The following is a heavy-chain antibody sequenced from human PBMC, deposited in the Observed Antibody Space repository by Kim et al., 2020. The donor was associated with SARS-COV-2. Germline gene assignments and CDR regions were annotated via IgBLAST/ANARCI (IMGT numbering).Heavy chain of an antibody. D-gene: IGHD6-13*01. Sequence: VEGRFTVSRDNSKNTLYLQINTLRPEDTAVYYCAKEGGSIAAAGTPFDNWGQGTLLTVSS. V-gene: IGHV3-23*01. CDR3: AKEGGSIAAAGTPFDN. J-gene: IGHJ4*02.